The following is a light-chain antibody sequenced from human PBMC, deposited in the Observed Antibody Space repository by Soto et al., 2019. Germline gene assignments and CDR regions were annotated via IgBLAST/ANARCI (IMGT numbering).Light chain of an antibody. CDR2: DAS. CDR3: QKYSSDPVT. Sequence: DIQMTQSPSTLSASVGDRVTITCRASQSISSWLAWYQQRPGRAPEVLIYDASSLESGVPSRFSGSGSGTEFTLTISRRQPDDFATYYCQKYSSDPVTFGGGPKVEIK. CDR1: QSISSW. V-gene: IGKV1-5*01. J-gene: IGKJ4*01.